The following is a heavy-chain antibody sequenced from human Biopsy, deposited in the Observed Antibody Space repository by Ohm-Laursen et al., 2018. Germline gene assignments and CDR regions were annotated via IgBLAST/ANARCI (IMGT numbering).Heavy chain of an antibody. CDR3: AKGGHKAWLDS. D-gene: IGHD1-26*01. Sequence: VASVKVSCTASGYSFTSYYMHWVRQAPGQGLEWMGIINPSGGSTDYAQKFQGRVTMTRDTSTSTVYMELISLRSDDTAVYYCAKGGHKAWLDSWGQGALVTVSS. CDR1: GYSFTSYY. CDR2: INPSGGST. J-gene: IGHJ5*01. V-gene: IGHV1-46*01.